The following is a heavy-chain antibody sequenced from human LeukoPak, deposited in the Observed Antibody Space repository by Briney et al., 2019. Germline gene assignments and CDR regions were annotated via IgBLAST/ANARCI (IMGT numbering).Heavy chain of an antibody. V-gene: IGHV3-21*01. CDR1: GFTFSSYS. J-gene: IGHJ6*03. Sequence: PGGSLRLSCAASGFTFSSYSMNWVRQAPGKGLEWVSSISSSSSYIYYADSVKGRFTIPRDNAKNSLYLQMNSLRAEDTAVYYCARVVSYDFWSGYPRNYYYYYMDVWGKGTTVTVSS. CDR2: ISSSSSYI. D-gene: IGHD3-3*01. CDR3: ARVVSYDFWSGYPRNYYYYYMDV.